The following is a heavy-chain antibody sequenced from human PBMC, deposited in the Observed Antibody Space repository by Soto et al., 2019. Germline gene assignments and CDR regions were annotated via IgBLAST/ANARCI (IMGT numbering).Heavy chain of an antibody. CDR1: GFTFSSYA. CDR2: LGGSGGST. V-gene: IGHV3-23*01. Sequence: WGSRRLSCAASGFTFSSYAMSWVRQAPGKVLEWVSALGGSGGSTYHAYSVKGRFTISRDNSKNTPYLQMNSLRAEGTAVSSSAFCPRATIVNNWFDPWGQGTLVAVST. CDR3: AFCPRATIVNNWFDP. D-gene: IGHD1-26*01. J-gene: IGHJ5*02.